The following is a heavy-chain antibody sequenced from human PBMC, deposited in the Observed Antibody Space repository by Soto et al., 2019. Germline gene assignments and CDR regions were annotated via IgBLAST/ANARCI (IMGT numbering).Heavy chain of an antibody. CDR1: GFAFSNYG. V-gene: IGHV3-33*01. D-gene: IGHD6-13*01. CDR3: AIDWWEEPAGKETVSQFDY. J-gene: IGHJ4*02. Sequence: GGSLKLSXTASGFAFSNYGIHWVRKAPGRWLEWVAVIWSDGTKKFYAGSVRGRFTISRDNSKNTIYLQMNSLRAEDTAVYYCAIDWWEEPAGKETVSQFDYWGQGTLVTVSS. CDR2: IWSDGTKK.